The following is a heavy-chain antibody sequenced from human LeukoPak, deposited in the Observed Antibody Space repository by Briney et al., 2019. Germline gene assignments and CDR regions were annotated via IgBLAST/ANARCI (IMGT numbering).Heavy chain of an antibody. CDR3: ARGYPMGYYYMDV. Sequence: GGSLRLSCAASGFTVSSNYMSWVRQAPGKGLEWVANIKQDGSEKYYVDSVKGRFTISRDNAKNSLYLQMNSLRAEDTAVYYCARGYPMGYYYMDVWGKGTTVTVSS. V-gene: IGHV3-7*01. D-gene: IGHD3-10*01. CDR2: IKQDGSEK. J-gene: IGHJ6*03. CDR1: GFTVSSNY.